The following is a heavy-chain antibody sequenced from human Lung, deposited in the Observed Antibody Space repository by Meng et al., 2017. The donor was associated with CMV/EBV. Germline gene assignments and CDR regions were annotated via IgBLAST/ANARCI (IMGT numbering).Heavy chain of an antibody. V-gene: IGHV3-21*01. CDR1: GFTFSSFT. D-gene: IGHD6-25*01. J-gene: IGHJ4*02. CDR2: ISSSSSYI. Sequence: GESLKISCAASGFTFSSFTMNWVRQAPGKGLEWISSISSSSSYIYYPDSVRGRFTISRDNAQNSLYLQMSSLRAEDTAVYYCARLGQYSSDAGYFDYSGQGALDTVSS. CDR3: ARLGQYSSDAGYFDY.